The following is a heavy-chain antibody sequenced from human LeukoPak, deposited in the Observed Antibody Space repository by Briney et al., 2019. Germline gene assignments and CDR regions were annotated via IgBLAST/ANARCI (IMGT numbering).Heavy chain of an antibody. J-gene: IGHJ6*03. CDR2: ISSSSSTI. Sequence: GGSLRLSCTASGFTFSSHSVNWVRQAPGRGLEWVSYISSSSSTIYYADSVKGRFIISRDNAKNSLYLQMNSLRAEDTAVYYCARNKDNYHYYMDVWGKGTTVTISS. CDR1: GFTFSSHS. CDR3: ARNKDNYHYYMDV. V-gene: IGHV3-48*01. D-gene: IGHD1/OR15-1a*01.